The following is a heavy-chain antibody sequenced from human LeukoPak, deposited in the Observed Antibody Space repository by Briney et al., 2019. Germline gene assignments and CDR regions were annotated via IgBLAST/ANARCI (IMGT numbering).Heavy chain of an antibody. V-gene: IGHV3-33*06. CDR2: IWYDGSNK. J-gene: IGHJ4*02. CDR1: GFTFSSYG. Sequence: PGGSLRLSCAASGFTFSSYGMHWVRQAPGKGLEWVAVIWYDGSNKYYAGSVKDRFTISRDNSKNTLYLQMNSLRAEDTAVYYCAKVGYGDYYFDYWGQGTLVTVSS. D-gene: IGHD4-17*01. CDR3: AKVGYGDYYFDY.